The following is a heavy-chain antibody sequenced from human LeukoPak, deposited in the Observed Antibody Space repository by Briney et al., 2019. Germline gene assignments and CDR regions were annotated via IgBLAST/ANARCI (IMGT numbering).Heavy chain of an antibody. D-gene: IGHD3-16*01. V-gene: IGHV3-48*02. J-gene: IGHJ6*02. CDR3: ARRMEGRHYALDV. Sequence: GGSLRLSCAASGFTFSSYAMSWVRQAPRKGLEWVSYISSDSSSVYYADSVKGRFTISRDDAKNSVYLQMNSLRDEDTAVYYCARRMEGRHYALDVWGQGPTATVSS. CDR1: GFTFSSYA. CDR2: ISSDSSSV.